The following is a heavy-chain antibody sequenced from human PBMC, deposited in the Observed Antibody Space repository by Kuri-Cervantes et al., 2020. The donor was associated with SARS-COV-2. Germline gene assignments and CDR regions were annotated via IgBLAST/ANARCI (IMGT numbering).Heavy chain of an antibody. D-gene: IGHD3-9*01. V-gene: IGHV1-18*01. J-gene: IGHJ6*02. Sequence: ASVKVSCKASGYTFTSYAMHWVRQAPGQRLEWMGWISAYNGNTNYAQKLQGRVTMTTDTSTSTAYMELRSLRSDDTAVYYCARDPSYYDILTGIRGHYGMDVWGQGTTVTVSS. CDR3: ARDPSYYDILTGIRGHYGMDV. CDR1: GYTFTSYA. CDR2: ISAYNGNT.